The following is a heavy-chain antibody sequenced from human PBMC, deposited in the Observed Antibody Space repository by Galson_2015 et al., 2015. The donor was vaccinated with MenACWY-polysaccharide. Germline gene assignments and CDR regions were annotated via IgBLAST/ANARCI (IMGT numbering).Heavy chain of an antibody. J-gene: IGHJ6*02. CDR1: GSFSGSY. V-gene: IGHV4-59*01. Sequence: GSFSGSYWSWTRQPPGKGLVWIGYIYYSGSTNYNPSLKSRVTMSLDISKNQFSLKLSSVTAADTAVYYCARSGTSTSWLYYYYGMDVWGQGTTVTVSS. CDR3: ARSGTSTSWLYYYYGMDV. D-gene: IGHD2-2*01. CDR2: IYYSGST.